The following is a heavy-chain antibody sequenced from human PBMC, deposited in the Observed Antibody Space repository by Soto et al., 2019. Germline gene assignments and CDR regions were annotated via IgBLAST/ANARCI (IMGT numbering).Heavy chain of an antibody. CDR2: IXGSGGXT. CDR1: VFTFRSYA. CDR3: AKPHSGYDAFDI. Sequence: XGSLRLSCAASVFTFRSYAMSWVRQAPGKGLEWVSEIXGSGGXTYYADYVKGXXTISRDNXXNTLYLQMKRLRAEDTAVYYCAKPHSGYDAFDIWGQGTMVTVSS. J-gene: IGHJ3*02. D-gene: IGHD5-12*01. V-gene: IGHV3-23*01.